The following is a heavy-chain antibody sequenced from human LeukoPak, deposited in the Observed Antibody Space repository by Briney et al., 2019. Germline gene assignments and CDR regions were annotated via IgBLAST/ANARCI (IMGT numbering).Heavy chain of an antibody. CDR1: GFIFSSYW. CDR2: IKQDGSEK. V-gene: IGHV3-7*01. CDR3: ATEASSGLED. J-gene: IGHJ4*02. Sequence: GGSLRLSCAASGFIFSSYWMSWFRQAPGKGLEWVANIKQDGSEKYYLDSVKGRFTISRDNAENSLYLQMNSLRAEDTAVYYCATEASSGLEDWGQGILVTVSS. D-gene: IGHD6-19*01.